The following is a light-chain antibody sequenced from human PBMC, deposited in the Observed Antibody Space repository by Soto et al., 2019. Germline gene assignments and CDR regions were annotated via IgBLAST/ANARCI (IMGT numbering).Light chain of an antibody. Sequence: QSALTQPASVSGSPGQSITISCTGTSSDVDGYNYVSWYQYHPGKAPKLMIYDVNNRPSGVSNRFSGSKSGNTASLTISGLQAEHEADYYCSSFTISRNTVIFGGGTKLTVL. CDR1: SSDVDGYNY. V-gene: IGLV2-14*01. J-gene: IGLJ2*01. CDR3: SSFTISRNTVI. CDR2: DVN.